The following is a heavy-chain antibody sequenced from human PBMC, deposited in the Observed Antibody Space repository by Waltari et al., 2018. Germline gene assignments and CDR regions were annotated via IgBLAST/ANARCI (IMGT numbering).Heavy chain of an antibody. J-gene: IGHJ6*02. D-gene: IGHD6-13*01. CDR2: IWYDGSEK. Sequence: QVQLVESGGGMVKPGRSLRLSCAASGFSLSRFGMHWVRRAPGKGLEWVAIIWYDGSEKYYADSVKGRFTISRDNSKNTVDLQMNSLRAEDTAVYYCAVTTGGYDGMGVWGQGTTVTVSS. CDR3: AVTTGGYDGMGV. CDR1: GFSLSRFG. V-gene: IGHV3-33*01.